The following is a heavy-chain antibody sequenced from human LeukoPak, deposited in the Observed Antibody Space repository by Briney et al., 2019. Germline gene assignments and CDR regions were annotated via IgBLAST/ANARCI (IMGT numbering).Heavy chain of an antibody. D-gene: IGHD3-10*01. Sequence: GGSLRLSCAASGFTFSSYAMSWVRQAPGKGLQWVSGIAGNGISTYFAGSAKGRFTISRDNSKNTLYLQMNSLSPEDTAVYYCAKMRQWFGESENYFHYWGQGTLVTVSS. CDR1: GFTFSSYA. V-gene: IGHV3-23*01. J-gene: IGHJ4*02. CDR3: AKMRQWFGESENYFHY. CDR2: IAGNGIST.